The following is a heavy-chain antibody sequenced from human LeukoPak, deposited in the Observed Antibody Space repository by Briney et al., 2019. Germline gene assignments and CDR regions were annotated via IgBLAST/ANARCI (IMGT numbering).Heavy chain of an antibody. CDR2: ISDSSETK. Sequence: GGSLRLSCAASGFTFSYYSMNWVRQAPGKGLEWVSHISDSSETKYYADSVQGRFTISRDNAKNSLYLQMNSLRAEDTAVYYCARAAGVPAARFDYWGQGALVTVS. CDR3: ARAAGVPAARFDY. J-gene: IGHJ4*02. V-gene: IGHV3-48*01. D-gene: IGHD2-2*01. CDR1: GFTFSYYS.